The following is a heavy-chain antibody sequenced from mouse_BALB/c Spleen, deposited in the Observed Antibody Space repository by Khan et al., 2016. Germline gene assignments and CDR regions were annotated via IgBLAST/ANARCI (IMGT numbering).Heavy chain of an antibody. D-gene: IGHD3-3*01. Sequence: EVQLQESGPGLVKPSQSLSLTCTVTGYSITSDYAWNWIRQFPGNKLEWMGYIDSSGSTTYNPSLKSRVSITRDTSNNQIFLQLNSVTTEDTATYCCADPCCLFDYWGQGTLVTVSA. CDR3: ADPCCLFDY. J-gene: IGHJ3*01. V-gene: IGHV3-2*02. CDR1: GYSITSDYA. CDR2: IDSSGST.